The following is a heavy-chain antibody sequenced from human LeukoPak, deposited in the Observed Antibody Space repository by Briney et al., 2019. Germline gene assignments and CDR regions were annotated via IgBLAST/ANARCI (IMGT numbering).Heavy chain of an antibody. J-gene: IGHJ3*02. CDR3: AREMITAYAFDI. CDR2: ISRSSSII. CDR1: GFTFSSYS. D-gene: IGHD3-16*01. V-gene: IGHV3-48*01. Sequence: GGSLRLSCAASGFTFSSYSMNWVRQAPGKGLEWVSYISRSSSIIYHADSVKGRFTISRDNAKNSLYLQMNSLRADDTAVYYCAREMITAYAFDIWGQGTMVTVSS.